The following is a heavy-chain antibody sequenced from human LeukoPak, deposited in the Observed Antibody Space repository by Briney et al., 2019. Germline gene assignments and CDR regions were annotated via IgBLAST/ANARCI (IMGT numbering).Heavy chain of an antibody. CDR2: ISTTSGNI. Sequence: GGSLRLSCAASGFTFSSYSMNWVRQAPGKGLEWVAAISTTSGNIYYADSVKGRFTISRDNAKNSLYLQMNSLRSEDTAVYYCASDSSGLYYFDYWGQGTLVTVSS. CDR3: ASDSSGLYYFDY. V-gene: IGHV3-21*04. CDR1: GFTFSSYS. D-gene: IGHD6-19*01. J-gene: IGHJ4*02.